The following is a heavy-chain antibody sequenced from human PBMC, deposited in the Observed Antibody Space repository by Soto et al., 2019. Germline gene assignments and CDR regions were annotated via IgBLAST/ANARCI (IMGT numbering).Heavy chain of an antibody. CDR1: GFTFSSYA. V-gene: IGHV3-30-3*01. CDR2: ISYDGSNK. D-gene: IGHD3-22*01. CDR3: GREGGSYYISGPDY. Sequence: GGSLRLSCAASGFTFSSYAMHWVRQAPGKGLEWVAVISYDGSNKYYADSVKGRFTISRDNSKNTLYLQMNSLRAEDTAVYYWGREGGSYYISGPDYWGQGTRVT. J-gene: IGHJ4*02.